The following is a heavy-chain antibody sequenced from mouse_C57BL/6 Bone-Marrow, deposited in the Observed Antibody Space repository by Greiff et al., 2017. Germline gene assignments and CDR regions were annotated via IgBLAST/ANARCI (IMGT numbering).Heavy chain of an antibody. D-gene: IGHD4-1*01. V-gene: IGHV5-12*01. Sequence: EVQLVESGGGLVQPGGSLKLSCAASGFTFSDYYMYWVRQTPEKRLEWVAYISNGGGSTYYPDTVKGRFTISRDNAKNTLYLQMSRLKSEDTAMYYCARRLGRKGFAYWGQGTLVTVSA. CDR1: GFTFSDYY. CDR2: ISNGGGST. J-gene: IGHJ3*01. CDR3: ARRLGRKGFAY.